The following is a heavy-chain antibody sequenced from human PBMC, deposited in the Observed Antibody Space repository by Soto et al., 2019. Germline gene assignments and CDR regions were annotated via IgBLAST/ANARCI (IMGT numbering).Heavy chain of an antibody. CDR3: ASLQLGREKPFDL. J-gene: IGHJ4*02. D-gene: IGHD2-2*01. V-gene: IGHV3-48*02. Sequence: EMQLVESGGDLVQRGGSVRLSCAASGFTFRSYSMNWVRQAPGKGLEWISYISDASRAIYYTDSVKGRFTISRDDAKNAWYLRMQGLRDEDTAVYYGASLQLGREKPFDLWGQGTRVTVSS. CDR2: ISDASRAI. CDR1: GFTFRSYS.